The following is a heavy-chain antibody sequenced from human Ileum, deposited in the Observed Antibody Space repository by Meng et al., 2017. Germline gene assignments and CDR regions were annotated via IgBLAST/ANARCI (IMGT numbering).Heavy chain of an antibody. D-gene: IGHD2-15*01. Sequence: GGSLRLSCVASGFTFSSYTMTWVRQAPGKGLEWVAIISHHGSNKYYADSVKGRFTISRDNSENTLYLQMNSLGAEDTAVYYCARDQAYCSGGSCYSGGYFHHWGQGTLVTVSS. CDR1: GFTFSSYT. CDR2: ISHHGSNK. V-gene: IGHV3-30*04. CDR3: ARDQAYCSGGSCYSGGYFHH. J-gene: IGHJ1*01.